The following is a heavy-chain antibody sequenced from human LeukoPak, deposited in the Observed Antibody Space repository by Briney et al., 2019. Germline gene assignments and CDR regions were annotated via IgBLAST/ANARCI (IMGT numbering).Heavy chain of an antibody. Sequence: PGGSLRLSCAASGFTFDDYGMSWVRQAPGKGLEWVSGINWNGGSTGYADSVKGRFTISRDNPKNSLYLQMNSLRAEDTALYHCARGNLYGSGSYDYWGQGTLVTVSS. CDR2: INWNGGST. CDR1: GFTFDDYG. CDR3: ARGNLYGSGSYDY. J-gene: IGHJ4*02. V-gene: IGHV3-20*01. D-gene: IGHD3-10*01.